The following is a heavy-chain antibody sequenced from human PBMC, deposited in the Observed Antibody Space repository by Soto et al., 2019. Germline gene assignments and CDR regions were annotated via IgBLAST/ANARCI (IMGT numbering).Heavy chain of an antibody. Sequence: QVQLVESGGGVVQPGRSLRLSCAVSGFTFNTYGFHWVRQAPGKGLEWVSVIWSDGNNKYYADSVKGRFTISRDSSKNTRYLQMNSLRVEDTAVYYCARIQLDTIMALDCWGQGTLVTVSS. CDR2: IWSDGNNK. CDR1: GFTFNTYG. CDR3: ARIQLDTIMALDC. J-gene: IGHJ4*02. D-gene: IGHD1-1*01. V-gene: IGHV3-33*01.